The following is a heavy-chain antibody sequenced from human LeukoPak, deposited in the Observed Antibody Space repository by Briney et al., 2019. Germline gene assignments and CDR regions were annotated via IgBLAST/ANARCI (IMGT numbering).Heavy chain of an antibody. V-gene: IGHV1-8*02. D-gene: IGHD5-12*01. J-gene: IGHJ3*02. Sequence: GASVKVSCKASGYTFTSYDINWVRQATGQGLEWMGWMNANRGNTGYEQKFQGRVTMTRNTSISTAYMELSSLRSEDTAVYYCASTSGYTWAFDIWGQGTMVTVSS. CDR3: ASTSGYTWAFDI. CDR1: GYTFTSYD. CDR2: MNANRGNT.